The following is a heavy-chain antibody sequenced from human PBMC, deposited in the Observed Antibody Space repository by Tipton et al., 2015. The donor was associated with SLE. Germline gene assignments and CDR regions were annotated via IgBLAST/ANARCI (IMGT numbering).Heavy chain of an antibody. J-gene: IGHJ3*02. CDR1: GGSISSGDYY. Sequence: TLSLTCTVSGGSISSGDYYWSWIRQPPGKGLEWIGYIYYSGSTYYNPSLKSRVTISVDTSKNQFSLKLSSATAADTAVYYCARDLSIAARGAFDIWGQGTMVTVSS. CDR2: IYYSGST. V-gene: IGHV4-30-4*08. D-gene: IGHD6-6*01. CDR3: ARDLSIAARGAFDI.